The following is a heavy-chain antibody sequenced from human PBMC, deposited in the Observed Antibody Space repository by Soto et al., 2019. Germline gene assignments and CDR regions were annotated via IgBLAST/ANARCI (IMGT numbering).Heavy chain of an antibody. CDR2: IWYDGSNK. CDR1: GFTFSSYG. CDR3: ARSRGVTYYYYYGMDV. Sequence: GGSLRLSCAASGFTFSSYGMHWVRQAPGKGLEWVAVIWYDGSNKYYADSVKGRFTISRDNSKNTLYLQMNSLRAEDTAVYYCARSRGVTYYYYYGMDVWGQGTTGTVSS. D-gene: IGHD3-10*01. J-gene: IGHJ6*02. V-gene: IGHV3-33*01.